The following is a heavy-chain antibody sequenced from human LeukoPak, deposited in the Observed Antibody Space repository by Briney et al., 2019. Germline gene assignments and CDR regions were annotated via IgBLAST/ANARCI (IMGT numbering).Heavy chain of an antibody. CDR2: ISYDGSNK. J-gene: IGHJ6*02. V-gene: IGHV3-30*03. CDR1: GFTFSSYG. Sequence: PGGSLRLSCAASGFTFSSYGMHWVRQAPGKGLEWVAVISYDGSNKYYADSVKGRFTISRDNSKNTLYLQMNSLRAEDTAVYYCAREVVGEDYLYYYYGMDVWGQGTTVTVSS. CDR3: AREVVGEDYLYYYYGMDV. D-gene: IGHD2/OR15-2a*01.